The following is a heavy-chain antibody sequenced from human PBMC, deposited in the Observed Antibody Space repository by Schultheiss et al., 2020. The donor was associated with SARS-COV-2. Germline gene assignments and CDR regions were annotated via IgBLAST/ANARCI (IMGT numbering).Heavy chain of an antibody. CDR3: VKGGWFGELGFDY. D-gene: IGHD3-10*01. J-gene: IGHJ4*02. CDR1: GFTFSSYS. CDR2: ISSNGGST. Sequence: GGSLRLSCAASGFTFSSYSMNWVRQAPGKGLEYVSAISSNGGSTYYADSVKGRFTISRDNSKNTLYLQMSSLRAEDTAVYYCVKGGWFGELGFDYWGQGTLVTVSS. V-gene: IGHV3-64D*06.